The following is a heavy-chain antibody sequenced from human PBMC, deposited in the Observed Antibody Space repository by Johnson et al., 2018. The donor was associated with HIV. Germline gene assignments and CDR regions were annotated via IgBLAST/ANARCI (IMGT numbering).Heavy chain of an antibody. V-gene: IGHV3-30*03. D-gene: IGHD3-16*01. Sequence: QVQLVESGGGLIQPGGSLRLSCAASGFTFSNYGMHWVRQAPGKGLEWVAVISYDGSNKYYADSVKGRFTISRDNSKNTLYLQMNSLRAEDTAVYYCTTGLMSAFDMWGQGTMVTVSS. J-gene: IGHJ3*02. CDR3: TTGLMSAFDM. CDR1: GFTFSNYG. CDR2: ISYDGSNK.